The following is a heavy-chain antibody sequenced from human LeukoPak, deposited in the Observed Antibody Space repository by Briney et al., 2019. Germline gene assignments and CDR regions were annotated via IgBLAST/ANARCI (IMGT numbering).Heavy chain of an antibody. CDR3: ARDGSPYSSGWSYY. V-gene: IGHV1-2*02. CDR2: INPNSGGT. J-gene: IGHJ4*02. D-gene: IGHD6-19*01. CDR1: GYTFTGYY. Sequence: ASVTVSFKASGYTFTGYYMHWVRQAPGQGLEWMGWINPNSGGTNYAQKFQGRVTMTRDTSISTAYMELSRLRSEDTAVYYCARDGSPYSSGWSYYWGQGTLVTVSS.